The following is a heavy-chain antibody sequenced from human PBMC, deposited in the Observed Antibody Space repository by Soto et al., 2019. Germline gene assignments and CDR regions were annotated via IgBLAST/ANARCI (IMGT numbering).Heavy chain of an antibody. CDR2: LSSSSTYI. J-gene: IGHJ6*03. CDR3: AWGGINYGDYRSMDV. CDR1: GFTFSSYN. V-gene: IGHV3-21*01. Sequence: EVQLVESGGGLVKPGGSLRLSCAASGFTFSSYNMNWVRQAPGKGLEWVSSLSSSSTYIYYADSVKGRFTISRDNAQNSLYLQMNTRRAEDTAGYYWAWGGINYGDYRSMDVWGKGTTVTVSS. D-gene: IGHD4-17*01.